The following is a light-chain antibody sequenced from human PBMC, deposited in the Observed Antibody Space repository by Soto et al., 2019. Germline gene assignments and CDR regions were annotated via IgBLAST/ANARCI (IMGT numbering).Light chain of an antibody. J-gene: IGLJ1*01. CDR2: QVT. Sequence: QSLXNQPASVSGSPGQSVTISCTGTISDLAIYNYVSWYQQQPGKAPKLMIYQVTNRPSGVSNRFSGSRSGNTASLTISGLQAEDEADYYRSSYTDSSNYVFGTGTKVTVL. V-gene: IGLV2-14*01. CDR3: SSYTDSSNYV. CDR1: ISDLAIYNY.